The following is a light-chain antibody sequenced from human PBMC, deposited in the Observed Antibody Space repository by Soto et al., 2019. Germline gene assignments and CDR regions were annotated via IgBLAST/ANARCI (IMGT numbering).Light chain of an antibody. CDR3: QSYDSGLSGLL. CDR2: ENT. CDR1: SSNIGAVFD. J-gene: IGLJ2*01. Sequence: QSVLTQPPSVSGAPGQRVTISCTGSSSNIGAVFDVHWYQQVPGTAPKLLIYENTKRPSGVPDRFSGSKSGTSASLAITGLQAEDEADYYCQSYDSGLSGLLFGGGTKVTVL. V-gene: IGLV1-40*01.